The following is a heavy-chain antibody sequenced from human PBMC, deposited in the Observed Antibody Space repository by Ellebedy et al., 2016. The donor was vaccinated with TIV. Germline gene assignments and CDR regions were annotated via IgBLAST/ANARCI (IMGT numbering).Heavy chain of an antibody. D-gene: IGHD3-10*01. V-gene: IGHV3-74*01. CDR1: GFTFSNYW. CDR3: ATDQAGGSVIDY. J-gene: IGHJ4*02. CDR2: INIDGSGT. Sequence: GESLKISCAASGFTFSNYWMHWVRQAPGKGLVWVSQINIDGSGTNYADSVKGRFSISRDNAKSTLYLQMNTLRAEDTAVYYCATDQAGGSVIDYWGQGTLVTVSS.